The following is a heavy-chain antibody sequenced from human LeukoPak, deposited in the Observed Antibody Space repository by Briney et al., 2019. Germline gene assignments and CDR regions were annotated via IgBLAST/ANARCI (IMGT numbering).Heavy chain of an antibody. D-gene: IGHD3-22*01. CDR1: GYTFTSYD. V-gene: IGHV1-8*03. CDR3: ARSYYYDNSGYFPTDY. J-gene: IGHJ4*02. Sequence: ASVKVSCKASGYTFTSYDINWVRQATGQGLEWMGWMNPNSGNTDYAQKFQGRVTITRNTSISTAYMELSSLRSEDTAVYYCARSYYYDNSGYFPTDYWGQGTLVTVSS. CDR2: MNPNSGNT.